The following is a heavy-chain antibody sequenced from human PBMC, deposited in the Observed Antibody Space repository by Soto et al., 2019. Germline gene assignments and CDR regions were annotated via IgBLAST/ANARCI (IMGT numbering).Heavy chain of an antibody. V-gene: IGHV1-69*13. CDR2: IIPIFGTA. D-gene: IGHD6-19*01. J-gene: IGHJ4*02. Sequence: ASVKVSCKASGGTFSSYAISWVRQAPGQGLEWMGGIIPIFGTANYAQKFQGRVTITADESTSTAYMELSSLRSEDTAVYYCASLGYSSGWYLAGVDYWGQGTLVTVSS. CDR1: GGTFSSYA. CDR3: ASLGYSSGWYLAGVDY.